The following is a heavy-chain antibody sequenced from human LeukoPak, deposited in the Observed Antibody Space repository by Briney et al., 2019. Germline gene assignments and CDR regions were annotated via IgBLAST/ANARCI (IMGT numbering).Heavy chain of an antibody. CDR1: GGTFSSYA. CDR3: ARDFVVVVAATQARYYYYGMDV. Sequence: GASVKVSCKASGGTFSSYAISWVRQAPGQGLEWMGGIIPIFGTANYAQKFQGRVTITADKSTSTAYMELSSLRSEDTAVYYCARDFVVVVAATQARYYYYGMDVWGQGTTVTVSS. CDR2: IIPIFGTA. V-gene: IGHV1-69*06. D-gene: IGHD2-15*01. J-gene: IGHJ6*02.